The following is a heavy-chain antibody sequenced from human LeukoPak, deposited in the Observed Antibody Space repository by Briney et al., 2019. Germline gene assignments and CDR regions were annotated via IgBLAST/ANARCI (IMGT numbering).Heavy chain of an antibody. CDR3: AKDLLSGSYSFYFDY. Sequence: GGSLRLSCAASGFTFSSYAMSWVRQAPGKGLEWVSAISGSGGSTYYADSVKGRFTVSRDNSKNTLYLQMNSLRAEDTAVYYCAKDLLSGSYSFYFDYWGQGTLVTVSS. J-gene: IGHJ4*02. D-gene: IGHD1-26*01. V-gene: IGHV3-23*01. CDR2: ISGSGGST. CDR1: GFTFSSYA.